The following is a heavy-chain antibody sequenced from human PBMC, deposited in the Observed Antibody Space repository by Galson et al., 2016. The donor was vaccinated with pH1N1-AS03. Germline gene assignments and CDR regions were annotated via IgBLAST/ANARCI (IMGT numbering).Heavy chain of an antibody. Sequence: SVKVSCKASGYTFSTYGVSWVRQAPGQGLEWMGWISGYDDDTNYAQNVAGRVTMTTDKSTSTVHMELRSLRSDDTAVYYCARDRGFRPDTFDIWDQGTWVTVSS. CDR2: ISGYDDDT. J-gene: IGHJ3*02. V-gene: IGHV1-18*04. CDR3: ARDRGFRPDTFDI. D-gene: IGHD2-15*01. CDR1: GYTFSTYG.